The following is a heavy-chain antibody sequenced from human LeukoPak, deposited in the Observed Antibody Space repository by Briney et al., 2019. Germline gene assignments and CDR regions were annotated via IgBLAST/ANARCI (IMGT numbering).Heavy chain of an antibody. V-gene: IGHV1-69*13. CDR2: IIPIFGTA. Sequence: ASVKVSCNASGGTFSSYAISWVRQAPGQGLEWMGGIIPIFGTANYAQKFQGRVTITADESTSTAYMELSSLRSEDTAVYYCARESVLDSPDKWELGNWGQGTLVTVSS. D-gene: IGHD1-26*01. CDR3: ARESVLDSPDKWELGN. CDR1: GGTFSSYA. J-gene: IGHJ4*02.